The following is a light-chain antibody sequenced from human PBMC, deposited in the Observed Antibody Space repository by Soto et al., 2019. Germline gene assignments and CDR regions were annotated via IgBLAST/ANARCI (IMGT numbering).Light chain of an antibody. J-gene: IGKJ5*01. CDR3: QQYGTSEII. Sequence: EVVMRQSPATLSVSPGERATLSCRASQTLSNSFIAWYQQKPGQAPRLLIYDTSSRATGVPDRYSASGSGTDFTLTISRLEPEDFAVFFCQQYGTSEIIFGQGTRLEIK. CDR2: DTS. V-gene: IGKV3-20*01. CDR1: QTLSNSF.